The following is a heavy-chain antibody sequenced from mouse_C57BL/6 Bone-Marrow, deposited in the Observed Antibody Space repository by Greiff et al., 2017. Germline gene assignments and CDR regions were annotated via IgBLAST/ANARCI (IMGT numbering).Heavy chain of an antibody. CDR3: ARGDYGSSYGGY. CDR2: ILPGSGST. J-gene: IGHJ2*01. V-gene: IGHV1-9*01. CDR1: GYTFTGYW. Sequence: VQLQQSGAELMKPGASVKLSCKATGYTFTGYWIEWVKQRPGHGLEWIGEILPGSGSTNYNEKFKGKATFTADTSSNTAYMQLSSLTTEDSASYYCARGDYGSSYGGYWGQGTTLTVSS. D-gene: IGHD1-1*01.